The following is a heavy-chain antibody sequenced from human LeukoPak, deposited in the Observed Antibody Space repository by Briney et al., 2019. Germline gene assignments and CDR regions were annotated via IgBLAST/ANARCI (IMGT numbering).Heavy chain of an antibody. CDR1: GFTFSSYW. V-gene: IGHV3-7*01. Sequence: PGGSLRLSCAASGFTFSSYWMSWVRQAPGKGLEWVANIKQDGSEKYYVDSVKGRSTISRDNAKNSLYLQMNSLRAEDTAVYYCAREGGSSWFDPWGQGTLVTVSS. CDR3: AREGGSSWFDP. CDR2: IKQDGSEK. J-gene: IGHJ5*02. D-gene: IGHD1-26*01.